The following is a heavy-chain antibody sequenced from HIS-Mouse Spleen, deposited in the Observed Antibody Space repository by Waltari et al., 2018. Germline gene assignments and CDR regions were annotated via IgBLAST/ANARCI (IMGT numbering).Heavy chain of an antibody. CDR2: IYYSGST. Sequence: QLQLQESGPGLVKPSETLSLTCTVSGGPISSSSYYWGWIRQPPGKGLGWIGSIYYSGSTYYNPSLKSRGTRSVDTSKNQFSLKLSSVTAADTAVYYCAREIPYSSSWYDWYFDLWGRGTLVTVSS. V-gene: IGHV4-39*07. CDR3: AREIPYSSSWYDWYFDL. CDR1: GGPISSSSYY. D-gene: IGHD6-13*01. J-gene: IGHJ2*01.